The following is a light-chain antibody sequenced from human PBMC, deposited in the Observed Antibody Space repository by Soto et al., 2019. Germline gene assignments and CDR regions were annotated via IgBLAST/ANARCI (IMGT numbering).Light chain of an antibody. Sequence: EIVLTQSPGTLSVSPGERATLSCRGSQSVTSNFLAWYQQKPGQSPRLLISAASTRASDVPDRFSVSGSGTDFTLTITRLEPEDFAVYYCQQYGSLPWTFGQGTKVE. CDR1: QSVTSNF. CDR3: QQYGSLPWT. CDR2: AAS. V-gene: IGKV3-20*01. J-gene: IGKJ1*01.